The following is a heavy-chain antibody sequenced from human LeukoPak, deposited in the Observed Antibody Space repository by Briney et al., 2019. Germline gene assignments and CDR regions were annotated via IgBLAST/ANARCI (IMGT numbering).Heavy chain of an antibody. J-gene: IGHJ4*02. D-gene: IGHD3-22*01. Sequence: GGSLRLSCAASGFTFSSYAMSWVRQAPGKGLEWVSAISGSGGSTYYADSVKGRFTISRDDAKNSLYLQMNSLRAEDTAVYYCATDWSHDDDGGSYPRFDYWGQGTLVTVSS. V-gene: IGHV3-23*01. CDR2: ISGSGGST. CDR3: ATDWSHDDDGGSYPRFDY. CDR1: GFTFSSYA.